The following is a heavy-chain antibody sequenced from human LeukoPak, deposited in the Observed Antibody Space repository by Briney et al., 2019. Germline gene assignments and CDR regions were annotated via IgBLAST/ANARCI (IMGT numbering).Heavy chain of an antibody. CDR2: INPNSGGT. Sequence: GASVKVSCKASGYTFTGYYMHWVRQAPGQGLEWMGWINPNSGGTNYAQKFQGRVTMTRDTSISTAYMELSRLRSDDAAVYYCARAYCSGGSCYMGDYWGQGTLVTVSS. J-gene: IGHJ4*02. CDR1: GYTFTGYY. D-gene: IGHD2-15*01. CDR3: ARAYCSGGSCYMGDY. V-gene: IGHV1-2*02.